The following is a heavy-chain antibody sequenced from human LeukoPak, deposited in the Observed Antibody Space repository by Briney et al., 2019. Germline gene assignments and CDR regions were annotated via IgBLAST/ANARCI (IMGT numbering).Heavy chain of an antibody. Sequence: GESLKISCKGSGYTFTSYWIGWVRRMPGKGLEWMGLRNPADSDTRYSPSFQGQVTISVDKSISTAYLEWSSLKASDTAMYYCARHVSSSRVAYDVWGQGTMVTVSS. CDR1: GYTFTSYW. CDR2: RNPADSDT. D-gene: IGHD2-2*01. J-gene: IGHJ3*01. CDR3: ARHVSSSRVAYDV. V-gene: IGHV5-51*01.